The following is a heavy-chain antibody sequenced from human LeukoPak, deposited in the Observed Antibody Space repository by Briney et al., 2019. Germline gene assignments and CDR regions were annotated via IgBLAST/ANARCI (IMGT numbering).Heavy chain of an antibody. CDR1: GGSISSYY. V-gene: IGHV4-59*08. Sequence: SETLSLTCTVSGGSISSYYWSWIRQPPGKGLEWIGYIYYSGSTNYNPSLKSRVTISVDTSKNQFSLKLSSVTAADTAVYYCASSTLDIVVVPAAKHYYYYGMDVWGQGTTVTVSS. J-gene: IGHJ6*02. D-gene: IGHD2-2*03. CDR2: IYYSGST. CDR3: ASSTLDIVVVPAAKHYYYYGMDV.